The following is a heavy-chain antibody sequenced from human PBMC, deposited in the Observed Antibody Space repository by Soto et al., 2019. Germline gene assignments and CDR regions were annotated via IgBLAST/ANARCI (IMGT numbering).Heavy chain of an antibody. Sequence: ASVKVSCKASGYTFTSYDINWVRQATGQGLEWMGWMNPNSGNTGYAQKFQGRVTMTRNTSISTAYMELSSLRSEDTAVYYCGTLGYEGRSIISARRVWGGSNYYYYYVMDVWGQGTTVTVSS. V-gene: IGHV1-8*01. CDR1: GYTFTSYD. CDR2: MNPNSGNT. CDR3: GTLGYEGRSIISARRVWGGSNYYYYYVMDV. J-gene: IGHJ6*02. D-gene: IGHD6-6*01.